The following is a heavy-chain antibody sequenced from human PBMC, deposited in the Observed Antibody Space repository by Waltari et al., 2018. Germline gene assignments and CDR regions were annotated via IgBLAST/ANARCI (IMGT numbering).Heavy chain of an antibody. D-gene: IGHD1-1*01. Sequence: DVQLVESGGGPVKPGESRRPSCTALGIPLTAYAINWVRQAPGKGVEWVSCISGYSNYIYYADSVKGRFTISRDNDKNSVYLQMTALTADDSATYYCARGHTQLVPDYWGRGTLVTVSS. CDR2: ISGYSNYI. CDR3: ARGHTQLVPDY. CDR1: GIPLTAYA. V-gene: IGHV3-21*02. J-gene: IGHJ4*02.